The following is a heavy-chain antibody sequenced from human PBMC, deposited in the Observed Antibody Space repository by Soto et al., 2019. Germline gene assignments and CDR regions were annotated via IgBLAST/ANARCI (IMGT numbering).Heavy chain of an antibody. V-gene: IGHV1-69*01. CDR3: ARGRFKDDYVWGSYSPTDAFDS. Sequence: QVQLVKSGAEVKKPGSSVKVSCKASGGTFSSYAISWVRQAPGQGIEWMGGIIPICGTANYAKKFKGRVTNTTDESRSTTYMEPSRLRTEDTAMYYCARGRFKDDYVWGSYSPTDAFDSWGQGTMVTVSS. D-gene: IGHD3-16*01. CDR2: IIPICGTA. J-gene: IGHJ3*02. CDR1: GGTFSSYA.